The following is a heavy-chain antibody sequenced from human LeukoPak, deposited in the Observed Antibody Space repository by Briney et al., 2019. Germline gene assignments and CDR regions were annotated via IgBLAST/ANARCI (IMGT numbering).Heavy chain of an antibody. V-gene: IGHV4-4*02. D-gene: IGHD4-17*01. Sequence: SGTLSLTCAVSGGSISSSNRWSWVRQPPGKGLEWIGEIYHSGSTNYNPSLKSRVTISVDKSKNQFSLKLSSVTAADTAVYYCASKLYGDARTFDYWGQGTLVTVSS. CDR1: GGSISSSNR. CDR2: IYHSGST. J-gene: IGHJ4*02. CDR3: ASKLYGDARTFDY.